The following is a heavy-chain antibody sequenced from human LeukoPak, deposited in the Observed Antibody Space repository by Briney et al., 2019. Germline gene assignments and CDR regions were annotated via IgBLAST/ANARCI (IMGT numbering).Heavy chain of an antibody. J-gene: IGHJ6*03. CDR2: ISEDGGRA. Sequence: GGSLRLSCAASGFTFHDYIMQWVRQAPGKGPEWVALISEDGGRADYADSVKGRFTISRDNSENPLFLQMDSLTSDDTALYYCAKSGYGESGILAGRGSSYYFYYMQVWGNGTSVTVS. CDR3: AKSGYGESGILAGRGSSYYFYYMQV. V-gene: IGHV3-43*01. CDR1: GFTFHDYI. D-gene: IGHD5-12*01.